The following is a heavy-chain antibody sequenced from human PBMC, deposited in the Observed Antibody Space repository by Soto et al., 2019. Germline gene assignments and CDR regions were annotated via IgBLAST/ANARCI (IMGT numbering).Heavy chain of an antibody. CDR1: GFSFSNFG. D-gene: IGHD1-20*01. V-gene: IGHV3-30*18. J-gene: IGHJ4*02. CDR2: ISRDGGLK. Sequence: QVQLVESGGGVVQPGRSLRLSCAASGFSFSNFGMHWARQASGKGLEWVAIISRDGGLKFYAESVKGRFTISRDNFKDTLYPQMNSLRVEDTAVYYSAKDVYNSLSPDYWCQGNMVSVSS. CDR3: AKDVYNSLSPDY.